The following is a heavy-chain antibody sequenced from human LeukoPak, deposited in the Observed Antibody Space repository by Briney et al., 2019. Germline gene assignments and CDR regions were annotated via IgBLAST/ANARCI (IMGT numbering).Heavy chain of an antibody. J-gene: IGHJ5*01. CDR3: ARDPDSSYEWGPFDS. CDR2: TYYRAKWSN. CDR1: GDSVSSNRAS. V-gene: IGHV6-1*01. Sequence: SQTLSLTCAVSGDSVSSNRASWNWIRQSPSGGLEWLGRTYYRAKWSNDYADSVKSRITISQDPSKNEFSLQLNSVTPEDTAVYYCARDPDSSYEWGPFDSWGQGTLVTVSS. D-gene: IGHD6-6*01.